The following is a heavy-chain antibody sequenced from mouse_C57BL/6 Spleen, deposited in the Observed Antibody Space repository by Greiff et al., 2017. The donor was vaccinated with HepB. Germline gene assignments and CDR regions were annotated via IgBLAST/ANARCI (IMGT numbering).Heavy chain of an antibody. CDR3: ARSNWVAMDY. J-gene: IGHJ4*01. CDR1: GYTFTSYT. Sequence: QVHVKQSGAELARPGASVKMSCKASGYTFTSYTMHWVKQRPGQGLEWIGYINPSSGYTKYNQKFKDKATLTADKSSSTAYMQLSSLTSEDSAVYYCARSNWVAMDYWGQGTSVTVSS. V-gene: IGHV1-4*01. D-gene: IGHD4-1*01. CDR2: INPSSGYT.